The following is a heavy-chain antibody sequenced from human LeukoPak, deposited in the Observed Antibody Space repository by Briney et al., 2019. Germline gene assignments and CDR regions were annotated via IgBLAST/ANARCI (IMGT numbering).Heavy chain of an antibody. V-gene: IGHV3-48*01. Sequence: GGSLRLSCAASGFTFSSYSMNWVRQAPGKGLEWVSYISSSSSTIYYADSVKGRFTISRDNAKNSLYLQMNSLRAEDTAVYYCAKRGSYYAGPFDYWGQGTLVTVSS. CDR1: GFTFSSYS. CDR2: ISSSSSTI. J-gene: IGHJ4*02. D-gene: IGHD1-26*01. CDR3: AKRGSYYAGPFDY.